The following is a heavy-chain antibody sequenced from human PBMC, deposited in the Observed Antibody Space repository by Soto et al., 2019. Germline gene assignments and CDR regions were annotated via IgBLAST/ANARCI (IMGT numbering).Heavy chain of an antibody. V-gene: IGHV1-2*06. CDR1: GYTFTDYH. Sequence: DSVKVSCKASGYTFTDYHIHWVRQARGQGLEWLARINPNTGDTNSAQNFQGRVSVAWDSSTSTAYLELSSLTSDDTAAYYCARDGDFWSVYSPKWGDTGSVYWGKGTVFTVSS. D-gene: IGHD3-3*01. J-gene: IGHJ4*02. CDR2: INPNTGDT. CDR3: ARDGDFWSVYSPKWGDTGSVY.